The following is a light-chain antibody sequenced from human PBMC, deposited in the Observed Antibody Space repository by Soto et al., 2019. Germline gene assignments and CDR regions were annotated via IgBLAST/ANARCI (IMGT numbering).Light chain of an antibody. J-gene: IGKJ4*01. CDR3: QQYHDWPPLT. CDR1: QSISSN. V-gene: IGKV3-15*01. Sequence: EIVMTQSPATLSVSPGQRGTLSCRASQSISSNLAWYQQKPGLPPRLLFYSASARATGTSARFSASGSGTEFSLTISSLQSEDVAIYYCQQYHDWPPLTFGGGTKIQIK. CDR2: SAS.